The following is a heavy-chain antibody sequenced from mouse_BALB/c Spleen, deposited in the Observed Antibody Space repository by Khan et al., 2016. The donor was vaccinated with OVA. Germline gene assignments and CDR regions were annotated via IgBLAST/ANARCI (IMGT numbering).Heavy chain of an antibody. CDR1: GFTFNTYA. CDR2: IRNKSNNYAT. V-gene: IGHV10-1*02. Sequence: EVELVESGGGLVQPKGSLKLACAASGFTFNTYAMNWVRQAPGKGLEWVARIRNKSNNYATYYADSVKDRFTISRDDSQTMLYLQMSNLKTEDTALYFCGRSLGYYFDYWGQGTTLPVPS. D-gene: IGHD3-1*01. CDR3: GRSLGYYFDY. J-gene: IGHJ2*01.